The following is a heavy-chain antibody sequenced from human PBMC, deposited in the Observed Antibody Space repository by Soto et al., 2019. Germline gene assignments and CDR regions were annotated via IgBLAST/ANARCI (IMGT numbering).Heavy chain of an antibody. CDR2: ISGSGGST. CDR1: GFTFSSYA. CDR3: AKDVSLVPWFDP. D-gene: IGHD6-13*01. Sequence: PGGSLRLSCAASGFTFSSYAMSWVRQAPGKGLEWVSAISGSGGSTYYADSVKGRFTISRDNSKNTLYLQMNSPRAEDTAVYYCAKDVSLVPWFDPWRQGTLVTVSS. V-gene: IGHV3-23*01. J-gene: IGHJ5*02.